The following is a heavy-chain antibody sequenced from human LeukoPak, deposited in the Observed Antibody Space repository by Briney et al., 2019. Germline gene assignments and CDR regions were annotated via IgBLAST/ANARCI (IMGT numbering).Heavy chain of an antibody. CDR2: IYYTGIT. J-gene: IGHJ4*02. D-gene: IGHD6-13*01. Sequence: PSETLSLTCTVSGGSLSRYYWRWIRQPPGKGLEGIGYIYYTGITDYNPSLKSRVTISLDTSKNHFSLKLRSVTAADTAVYYCARLVRSLGEVDYWGQGALVTVSS. V-gene: IGHV4-59*01. CDR1: GGSLSRYY. CDR3: ARLVRSLGEVDY.